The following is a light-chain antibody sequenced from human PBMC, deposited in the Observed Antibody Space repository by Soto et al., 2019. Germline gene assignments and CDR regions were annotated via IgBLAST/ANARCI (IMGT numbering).Light chain of an antibody. CDR2: DVF. CDR1: HDIRNY. CDR3: QQYDHLPLT. V-gene: IGKV1-33*01. Sequence: DIQMTQSPSSLSASVGDRVTITCQASHDIRNYLNWYQQKPGQAPKLLIYDVFNLEPGVPSRFSGSGFGTDFTFSISSMQPEDFASYYCQQYDHLPLTFGGGTKVGIK. J-gene: IGKJ4*01.